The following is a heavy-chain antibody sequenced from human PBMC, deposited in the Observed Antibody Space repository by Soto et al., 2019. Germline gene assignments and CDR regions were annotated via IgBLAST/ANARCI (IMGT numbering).Heavy chain of an antibody. Sequence: SLRLSCAASGFTFSSYAMSWVRQAPGKGLEWVSAISGSGGSTYYADSVKGRFTMSRDNSKNTLYLQMNSLRAEDTAVYYGAKVRYDYCGNGLFDYWGQGTLVTV. D-gene: IGHD4-17*01. V-gene: IGHV3-23*01. CDR2: ISGSGGST. CDR3: AKVRYDYCGNGLFDY. J-gene: IGHJ4*02. CDR1: GFTFSSYA.